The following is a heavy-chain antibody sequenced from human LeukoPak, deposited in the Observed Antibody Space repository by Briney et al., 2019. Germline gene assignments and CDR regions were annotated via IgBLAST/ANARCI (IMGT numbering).Heavy chain of an antibody. J-gene: IGHJ4*02. CDR2: ISSGGTT. CDR3: ARELGSTFDY. D-gene: IGHD1-1*01. CDR1: GFTVSKNY. Sequence: GGSLRLSCAASGFTVSKNYMNWVRQAPGKGLEWVSLISSGGTTHYADSVKGRFTISRDNSENTLYLQMNSLRAEDTAVYYCARELGSTFDYWGQGTLVTVSS. V-gene: IGHV3-53*01.